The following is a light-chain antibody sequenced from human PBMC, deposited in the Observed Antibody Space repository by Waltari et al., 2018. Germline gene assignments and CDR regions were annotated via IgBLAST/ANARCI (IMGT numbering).Light chain of an antibody. Sequence: DIQMTQSPSTLSASVGHRVTITCRASQKIGSWLAWFQQKPGKAPKLLIYKASTLETGVPSRFSGSGSGTEFTLTIRSLQPDDFATYYCQQYNVDTWTFGQGTRVEIK. CDR3: QQYNVDTWT. CDR2: KAS. CDR1: QKIGSW. J-gene: IGKJ1*01. V-gene: IGKV1-5*03.